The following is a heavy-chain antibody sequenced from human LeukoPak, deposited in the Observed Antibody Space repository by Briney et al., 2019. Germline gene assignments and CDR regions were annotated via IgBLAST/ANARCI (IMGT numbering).Heavy chain of an antibody. D-gene: IGHD2-21*02. CDR3: ARQYCGGDCYSYFDY. J-gene: IGHJ4*02. Sequence: ASVKVSCKASGGTFSVYAISWVRQAPGQGLEWMGGIIPIFGTANYAQKFQGRVTITTDESTSTAYMELSSLRSEDTAVYYCARQYCGGDCYSYFDYWGQGTLVTVSS. CDR2: IIPIFGTA. V-gene: IGHV1-69*05. CDR1: GGTFSVYA.